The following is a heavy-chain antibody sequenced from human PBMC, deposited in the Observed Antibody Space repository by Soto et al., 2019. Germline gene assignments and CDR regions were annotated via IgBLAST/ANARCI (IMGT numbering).Heavy chain of an antibody. CDR1: GFTFSSYA. V-gene: IGHV3-23*01. CDR3: AKAVEYFDWLFPFDY. J-gene: IGHJ4*02. CDR2: ISGSGGST. D-gene: IGHD3-9*01. Sequence: PGGSLRLSCAASGFTFSSYAMSWVRQAPGKGLEWVSAISGSGGSTYYADSVKGRFTISRDNSKNTLYLQMNSLRAEDTAVYYCAKAVEYFDWLFPFDYWGQGTLVTVSS.